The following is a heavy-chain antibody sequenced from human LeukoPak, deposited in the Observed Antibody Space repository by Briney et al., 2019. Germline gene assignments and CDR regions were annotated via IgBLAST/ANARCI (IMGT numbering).Heavy chain of an antibody. CDR1: GFTFDDYA. CDR3: ARVGGSSWYGGYYFDY. J-gene: IGHJ4*02. CDR2: ISYDGSNK. Sequence: GGSLRLSCAASGFTFDDYAMHWVRQAPGKGLEWVAVISYDGSNKYYADSVKGRFTISRDNSKNTLYLQMNSLRAEDTAVYYCARVGGSSWYGGYYFDYWGQGTLVTVSS. V-gene: IGHV3-30-3*01. D-gene: IGHD6-13*01.